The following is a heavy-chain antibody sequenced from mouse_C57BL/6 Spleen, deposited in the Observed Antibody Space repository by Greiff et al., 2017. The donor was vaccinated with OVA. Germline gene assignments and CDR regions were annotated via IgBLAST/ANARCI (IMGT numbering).Heavy chain of an antibody. CDR2: IDPSDSYT. Sequence: QVQLKQPGAELVKPGASVKLSCKASGYTFTSYWMQWVKQRPGQGLEWIGEIDPSDSYTNYNQKFKGKATLTVDTSSSTAYMQLSSLTSEDSAVYYCARSDYYGSTSAWFAYWGQGTLVTVSA. J-gene: IGHJ3*01. D-gene: IGHD1-1*01. CDR1: GYTFTSYW. CDR3: ARSDYYGSTSAWFAY. V-gene: IGHV1-50*01.